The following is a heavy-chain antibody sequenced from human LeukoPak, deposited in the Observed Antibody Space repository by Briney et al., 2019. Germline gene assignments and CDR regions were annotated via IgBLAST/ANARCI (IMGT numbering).Heavy chain of an antibody. D-gene: IGHD6-19*01. CDR3: ARAPYSSGWYYFDY. V-gene: IGHV3-30*04. J-gene: IGHJ4*02. CDR2: ISYDGSTR. CDR1: GFTFSSYA. Sequence: PGGSLRLSCAASGFTFSSYAMHWVRQAPGKGLEWVALISYDGSTRDYVDSEKGRSTTSRDNSINTLYLQMNSLRPEDTAVYYCARAPYSSGWYYFDYWGQGTLVTVSS.